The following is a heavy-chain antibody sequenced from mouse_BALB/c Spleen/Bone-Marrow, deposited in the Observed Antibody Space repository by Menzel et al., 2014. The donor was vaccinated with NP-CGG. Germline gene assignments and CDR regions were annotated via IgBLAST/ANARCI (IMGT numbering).Heavy chain of an antibody. J-gene: IGHJ1*01. Sequence: LVESGGGLVQPKGSLKLSCAASEFTFNTYAMNWVRQAPGKGLEWVARIRSKSNNYATYYADSVKDRFTISRDDSQSLLYLQMNNLKTEDTAMYYCVTSTYFDVWGAGTTVTVSS. D-gene: IGHD6-1*01. CDR2: IRSKSNNYAT. CDR3: VTSTYFDV. CDR1: EFTFNTYA. V-gene: IGHV10-1*02.